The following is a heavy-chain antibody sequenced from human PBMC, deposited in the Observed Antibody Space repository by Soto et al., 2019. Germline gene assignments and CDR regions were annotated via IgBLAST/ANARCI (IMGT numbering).Heavy chain of an antibody. CDR3: VREADVAVYDFDY. D-gene: IGHD3-3*01. CDR2: IWYDGSNK. J-gene: IGHJ4*02. V-gene: IGHV3-33*01. Sequence: QVQLVESGGGVVQPGRSLRLSCAASGFTFSSYGMHWVRQAPGKGLEWVAVIWYDGSNKYYADSVKGRFTISRDNSKNTLYLQMNSLRAEDTAVYYCVREADVAVYDFDYWGQGTLVTVSS. CDR1: GFTFSSYG.